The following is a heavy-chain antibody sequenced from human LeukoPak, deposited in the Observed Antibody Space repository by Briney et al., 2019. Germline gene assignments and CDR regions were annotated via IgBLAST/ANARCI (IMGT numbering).Heavy chain of an antibody. CDR2: ISSSSSYI. J-gene: IGHJ4*02. Sequence: GGSLRLSCAASGFTFSSYSMNWVRQAPGKGLEWVSSISSSSSYIYYADSVKGRFTISRDNAKNSLYLQMNSLRAEDTAVYYCARVTRIQLWLLDYWGQGTLVTVSS. CDR1: GFTFSSYS. V-gene: IGHV3-21*01. D-gene: IGHD5-18*01. CDR3: ARVTRIQLWLLDY.